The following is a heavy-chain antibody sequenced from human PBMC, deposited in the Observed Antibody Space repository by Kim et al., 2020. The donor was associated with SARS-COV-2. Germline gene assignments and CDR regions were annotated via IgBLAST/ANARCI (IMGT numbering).Heavy chain of an antibody. D-gene: IGHD3-16*01. Sequence: SETLSLTCTVSGGSISSGGYYWSWIRQHPGKGLEWIGYIYYTGSTYYNPSLKSRVTISVDTSKNQFSLKLSSVTAADTAVYYCAGDPLKNPVPLGYCYYYGMDVWGQGTTVTVSS. CDR2: IYYTGST. J-gene: IGHJ6*02. V-gene: IGHV4-31*03. CDR1: GGSISSGGYY. CDR3: AGDPLKNPVPLGYCYYYGMDV.